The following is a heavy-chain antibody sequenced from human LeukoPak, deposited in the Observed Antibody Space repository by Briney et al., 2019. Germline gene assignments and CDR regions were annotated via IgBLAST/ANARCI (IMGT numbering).Heavy chain of an antibody. CDR2: TSSSSSYK. CDR3: AREKYDILTGYSPYFLDY. Sequence: PGGSLRLSCAASGFTFSSYSMNWVRQAPGKGLEWVSSTSSSSSYKYYADSVKGRFTISRDNAKNSLYLQMNSLGAEDTAVYYCAREKYDILTGYSPYFLDYWGQGTLVTVSS. D-gene: IGHD3-9*01. V-gene: IGHV3-21*01. CDR1: GFTFSSYS. J-gene: IGHJ4*02.